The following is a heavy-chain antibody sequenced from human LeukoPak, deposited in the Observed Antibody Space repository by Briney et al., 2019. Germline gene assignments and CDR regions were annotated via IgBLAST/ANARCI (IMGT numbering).Heavy chain of an antibody. D-gene: IGHD6-13*01. CDR1: GFTFSSYE. CDR2: ISSNFNYI. J-gene: IGHJ4*02. Sequence: GGSLRLSCAASGFTFSSYEMNWVRQAPGKGLEWVSSISSNFNYIYYADSVKGRFTVSRDNAKNSQFLQMNSLTAEDTAVYYCARDRIAATGLDYWGREPWSPSLQ. CDR3: ARDRIAATGLDY. V-gene: IGHV3-21*01.